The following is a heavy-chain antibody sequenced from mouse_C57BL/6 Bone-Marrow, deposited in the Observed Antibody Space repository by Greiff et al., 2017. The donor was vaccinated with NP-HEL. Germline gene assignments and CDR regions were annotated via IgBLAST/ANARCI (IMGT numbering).Heavy chain of an antibody. Sequence: VQLQQSGPELVKPGASVKIPCKASGYTFTDYNMDWVKQSHGKSLEWIGDINPNNGGTIYNQKFKGKATLTVDKSSSTAYMELRSLTSEDTAVYYCARNYDGSSPAWFAYWGQGTLVTVSA. CDR2: INPNNGGT. V-gene: IGHV1-18*01. CDR3: ARNYDGSSPAWFAY. CDR1: GYTFTDYN. D-gene: IGHD1-1*01. J-gene: IGHJ3*01.